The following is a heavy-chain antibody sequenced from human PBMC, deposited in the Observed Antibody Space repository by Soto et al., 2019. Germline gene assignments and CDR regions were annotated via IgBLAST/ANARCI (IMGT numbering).Heavy chain of an antibody. CDR3: ARGPSYSDSYFDH. CDR2: ISYDGNNK. V-gene: IGHV3-30*03. D-gene: IGHD4-17*01. J-gene: IGHJ4*02. Sequence: GGSLRLSCAASEFTFSNYAMHWVRQAPGKGLQWLAVISYDGNNKYYADSVEGRFTISRDNSKNTVYLQMNSLRLEDTAVYYCARGPSYSDSYFDHWGQGTLVTASS. CDR1: EFTFSNYA.